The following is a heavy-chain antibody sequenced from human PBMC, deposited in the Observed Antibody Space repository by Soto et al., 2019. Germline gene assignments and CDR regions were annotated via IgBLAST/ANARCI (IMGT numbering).Heavy chain of an antibody. CDR1: GGTFSSYA. Sequence: ASVKVSCKASGGTFSSYAISWVRQAPGQGLEWMGWINPNSGGTNYAQKFQGWVTMTRDTSISTAYMELSRLRSDDTAVYYCARVDRYSSSWLHFDYWGQGTLVTVSS. D-gene: IGHD6-13*01. J-gene: IGHJ4*02. CDR2: INPNSGGT. V-gene: IGHV1-2*04. CDR3: ARVDRYSSSWLHFDY.